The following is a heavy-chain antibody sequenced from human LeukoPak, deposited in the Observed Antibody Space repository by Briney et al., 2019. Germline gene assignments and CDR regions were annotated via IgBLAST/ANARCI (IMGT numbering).Heavy chain of an antibody. J-gene: IGHJ4*02. D-gene: IGHD5-18*01. Sequence: GGSLRLSCAASGFTFSSYSMNWVRQAPGKGLEWVSSISSSSSYIYYADSVKGRFTISRDNSKNTLYLQMNSLRAEDTAVYYCAREDTAMANFGYWGQGTLVTVSS. CDR3: AREDTAMANFGY. V-gene: IGHV3-21*01. CDR1: GFTFSSYS. CDR2: ISSSSSYI.